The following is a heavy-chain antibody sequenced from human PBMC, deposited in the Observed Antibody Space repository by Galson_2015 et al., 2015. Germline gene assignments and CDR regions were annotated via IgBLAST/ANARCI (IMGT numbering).Heavy chain of an antibody. Sequence: VSGGSISSGDYYRSWIRQPPGKGLEWIGYIYYSGSTYYNPSLKSRVTISVDTSKNQFSLRLSSVTAADTAVYYCARDRLFYGSGSYWNWFDPWGQGTLVTVSS. CDR1: GGSISSGDYY. CDR2: IYYSGST. J-gene: IGHJ5*02. D-gene: IGHD3-10*01. CDR3: ARDRLFYGSGSYWNWFDP. V-gene: IGHV4-30-4*01.